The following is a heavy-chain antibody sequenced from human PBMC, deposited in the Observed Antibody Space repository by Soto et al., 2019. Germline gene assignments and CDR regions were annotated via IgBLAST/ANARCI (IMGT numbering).Heavy chain of an antibody. CDR2: IYYSGST. CDR1: GGSISSSSYY. D-gene: IGHD5-12*01. Sequence: SETLSLTCTVSGGSISSSSYYWGWIRQPPGKGLEWIGSIYYSGSTYYNPSLKSRVTISVDTSKNQFSLKLSSVTAADTAVYYCASPNSGYDSVDYWGQGTLVTVSS. CDR3: ASPNSGYDSVDY. V-gene: IGHV4-39*01. J-gene: IGHJ4*02.